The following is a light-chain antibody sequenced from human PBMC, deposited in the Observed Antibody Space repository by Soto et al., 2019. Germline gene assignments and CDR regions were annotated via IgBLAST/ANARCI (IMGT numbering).Light chain of an antibody. CDR2: LDSDGSH. CDR3: QTWGSGIRV. J-gene: IGLJ3*02. V-gene: IGLV4-69*01. CDR1: SGHSRFA. Sequence: QPVLTQSPSASASLGASVKLTCTLSSGHSRFAIAWHQQQPDKGPRFLMKLDSDGSHNKGDGIPDRFSGSSSGAERYLTVSSLQSEDEAAYYCQTWGSGIRVFGGGTKLTVL.